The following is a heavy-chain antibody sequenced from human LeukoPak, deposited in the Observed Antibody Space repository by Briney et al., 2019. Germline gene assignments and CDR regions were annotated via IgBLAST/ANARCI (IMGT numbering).Heavy chain of an antibody. J-gene: IGHJ4*02. V-gene: IGHV3-23*01. CDR1: GFAFGKYD. CDR2: IGGGGINT. D-gene: IGHD5-12*01. Sequence: GGSLRLSCAASGFAFGKYDMSWVRQAPGKGLEWVSFIGGGGINTYYAASVKGRFTISWDTSKNTLLLQMSSLRGDDTAVYYCVKAIVPTTRPFDAWGQGTPVTVSS. CDR3: VKAIVPTTRPFDA.